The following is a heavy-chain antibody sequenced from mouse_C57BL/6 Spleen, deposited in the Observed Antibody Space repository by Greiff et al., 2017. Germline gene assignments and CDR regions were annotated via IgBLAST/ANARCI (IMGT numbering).Heavy chain of an antibody. D-gene: IGHD1-1*01. V-gene: IGHV1-18*01. CDR2: INPNNGGT. J-gene: IGHJ2*01. CDR3: ARGNLLLRFYYFDY. CDR1: GYTFTDYN. Sequence: VQLKESGPELVKPGASVKIPCKASGYTFTDYNMDWVKQSHGKSLEWIGDINPNNGGTIYNQKFKGKATLTVDKSSSTAYMELRSLTSEDTAVYYCARGNLLLRFYYFDYWGQGTTLTVSS.